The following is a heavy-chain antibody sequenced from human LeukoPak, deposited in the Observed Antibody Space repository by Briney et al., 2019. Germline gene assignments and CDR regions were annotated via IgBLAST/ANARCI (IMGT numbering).Heavy chain of an antibody. D-gene: IGHD2-2*01. CDR3: ARGSGNARGHYYMDV. CDR2: ISSSSSTI. Sequence: PGGSLRLSCAASGFTFSSYSMNWVRQAPGKGLEWVSYISSSSSTIYYADSVKGRFTISRDNAKNSLYLQMNSLRAEDTAVYYCARGSGNARGHYYMDVWGKGTTVTVSS. V-gene: IGHV3-48*01. CDR1: GFTFSSYS. J-gene: IGHJ6*03.